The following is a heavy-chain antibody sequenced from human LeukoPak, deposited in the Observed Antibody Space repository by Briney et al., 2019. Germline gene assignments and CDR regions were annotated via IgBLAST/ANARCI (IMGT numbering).Heavy chain of an antibody. CDR2: ISWNSGSI. D-gene: IGHD6-13*01. CDR3: AKDMSSSSWYESLDY. Sequence: PGGSLRLSCAASGFTFDDYAMHWVRRAPGKGLEWVSGISWNSGSIGYADSVKGRFTISRDNAKNSLYLQMNSLRAEDTALYYCAKDMSSSSWYESLDYWGQGTLVTVSS. J-gene: IGHJ4*02. CDR1: GFTFDDYA. V-gene: IGHV3-9*01.